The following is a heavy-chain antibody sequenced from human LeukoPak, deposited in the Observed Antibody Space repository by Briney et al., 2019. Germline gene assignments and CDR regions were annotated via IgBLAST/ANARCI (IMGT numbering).Heavy chain of an antibody. CDR1: GFTFSSYS. Sequence: GGSLRLSCAASGFTFSSYSMNWVRQAPGKGLEWVSSISSSSSYIYYADSVKGRFTISRDNAKNSLYLQMNSLRAEDTAVYYCARDREYDFWSGYYSVDWFDPWGQGTLVTVSS. D-gene: IGHD3-3*01. CDR2: ISSSSSYI. J-gene: IGHJ5*02. V-gene: IGHV3-21*01. CDR3: ARDREYDFWSGYYSVDWFDP.